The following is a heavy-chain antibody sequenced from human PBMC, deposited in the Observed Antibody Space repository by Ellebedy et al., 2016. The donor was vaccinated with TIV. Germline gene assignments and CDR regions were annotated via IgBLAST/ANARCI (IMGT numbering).Heavy chain of an antibody. Sequence: MPSETLSLTCTVSGGSISNSYWSRIRQSPGKGLEWIGYIYNSGSANYNPSLKSRVSISVDTSKNQFSLKLTSVTAADTAVYYCAKHVAGLLGDNYFDYWGQGTLVTVSS. CDR3: AKHVAGLLGDNYFDY. D-gene: IGHD1-26*01. V-gene: IGHV4-59*08. J-gene: IGHJ4*02. CDR1: GGSISNSY. CDR2: IYNSGSA.